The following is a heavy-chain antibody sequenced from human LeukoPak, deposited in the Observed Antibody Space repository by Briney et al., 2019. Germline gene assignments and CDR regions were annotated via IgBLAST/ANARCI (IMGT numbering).Heavy chain of an antibody. D-gene: IGHD3-16*01. J-gene: IGHJ4*02. CDR1: GGSISSSSYY. V-gene: IGHV4-39*01. CDR2: IYYSGST. Sequence: SETLSLTCTVSGGSISSSSYYWGWIRQPPGKGLEWIGSIYYSGSTYYNPSLKSRVTISVDTSKNQFSLKLNSVTAADTAVYYCGRHPQSLAVAVPKRLWEVREWGQGILVTVSS. CDR3: GRHPQSLAVAVPKRLWEVRE.